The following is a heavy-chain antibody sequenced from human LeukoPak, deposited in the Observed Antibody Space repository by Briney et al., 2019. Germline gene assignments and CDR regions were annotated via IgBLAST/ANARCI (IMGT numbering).Heavy chain of an antibody. Sequence: GGSLRLSCAASGFTVSSNYMSWVRQAPGKGLEWVSIIYDSGTTYYADSVKGRFTISRDNSKNTLYLQMNSLRAEDTAVYYCAKRPNYYDSSGYYYFDYWGQGTLVTVSS. CDR2: IYDSGTT. CDR1: GFTVSSNY. V-gene: IGHV3-53*01. J-gene: IGHJ4*02. D-gene: IGHD3-22*01. CDR3: AKRPNYYDSSGYYYFDY.